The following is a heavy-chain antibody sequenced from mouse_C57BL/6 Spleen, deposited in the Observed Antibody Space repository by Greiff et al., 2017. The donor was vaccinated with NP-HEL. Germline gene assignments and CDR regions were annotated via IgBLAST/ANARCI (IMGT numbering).Heavy chain of an antibody. V-gene: IGHV1-15*01. D-gene: IGHD1-1*01. Sequence: QVQLKESGAELVRPGASVTLSCKASGYTFTDYEMHWVKQTPVHGLEWIGAIDPETGGTAYNQKFKGKAILTADKSSSTAYMELRSLTSEDSAVYYCTRCDYYGSPWFAYWGQGTLVTVSA. CDR3: TRCDYYGSPWFAY. J-gene: IGHJ3*01. CDR1: GYTFTDYE. CDR2: IDPETGGT.